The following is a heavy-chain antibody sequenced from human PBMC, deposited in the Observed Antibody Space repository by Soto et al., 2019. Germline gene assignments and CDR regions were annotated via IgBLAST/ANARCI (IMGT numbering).Heavy chain of an antibody. CDR1: GYSLTSYY. J-gene: IGHJ6*02. Sequence: ASVKGACKTSGYSLTSYYMDCVRQKNEQGLEWMGIINPSGGSTSYAQKFQGRVTMTRDTSTSTVYMELSSLRSEDTAVYYCARDLEVTPYYGMDVWGQGTTVTVSS. CDR2: INPSGGST. CDR3: ARDLEVTPYYGMDV. D-gene: IGHD4-4*01. V-gene: IGHV1-46*01.